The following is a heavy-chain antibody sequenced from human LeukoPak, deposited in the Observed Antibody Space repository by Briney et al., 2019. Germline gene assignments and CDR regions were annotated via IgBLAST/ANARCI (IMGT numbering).Heavy chain of an antibody. D-gene: IGHD2-21*02. Sequence: ASVKVSCKASGGTFSSYAISWVRQAPGQGLEWMGGIIPIFGTANYAQKFQGRVTITADESTSTAYMELSSLRSEDTAVYYCARDYRRYCGGDCYSAAFDIWGQGTMVTVSS. V-gene: IGHV1-69*13. CDR1: GGTFSSYA. J-gene: IGHJ3*02. CDR2: IIPIFGTA. CDR3: ARDYRRYCGGDCYSAAFDI.